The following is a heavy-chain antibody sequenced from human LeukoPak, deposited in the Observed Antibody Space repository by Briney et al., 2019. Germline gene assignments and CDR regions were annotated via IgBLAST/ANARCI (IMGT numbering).Heavy chain of an antibody. Sequence: GGSLRLSCAASGFTFSSYEMNWVRQAPGKGLEWVSYISSSGSTIHYADSVKGRFTISRDNAKNSLYLQMNSLRAEDTAVYYCAGGVVDTAMVTNYYYYGMDVWGKGTTVTVSS. CDR3: AGGVVDTAMVTNYYYYGMDV. J-gene: IGHJ6*04. CDR1: GFTFSSYE. D-gene: IGHD5-18*01. CDR2: ISSSGSTI. V-gene: IGHV3-48*03.